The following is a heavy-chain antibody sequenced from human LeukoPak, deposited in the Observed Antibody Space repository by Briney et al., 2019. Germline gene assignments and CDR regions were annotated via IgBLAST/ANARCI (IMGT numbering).Heavy chain of an antibody. D-gene: IGHD3-3*01. Sequence: GASVEVSCKASGGTFSSYAISWVRQAPGQGLEWMGGIIPIFGTANYAQKFQGRVTITTDESTSTAYMELSSLRSEDTAVYYCARINYDFWSGHNYYYYMDVWGKGTTVTVSS. V-gene: IGHV1-69*05. CDR3: ARINYDFWSGHNYYYYMDV. CDR2: IIPIFGTA. J-gene: IGHJ6*03. CDR1: GGTFSSYA.